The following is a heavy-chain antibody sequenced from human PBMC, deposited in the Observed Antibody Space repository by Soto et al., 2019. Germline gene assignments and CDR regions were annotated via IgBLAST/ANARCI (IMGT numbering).Heavy chain of an antibody. D-gene: IGHD6-6*01. CDR2: IIPIFGTA. CDR3: ARVRSSSSSGSDY. J-gene: IGHJ4*02. Sequence: SVKVSCKASGGTFSSYAISWVRQAPGQGLEWMGGIIPIFGTANYAQKFQGRVTITADESTSTAYMELSSLRSEDTAAYYCARVRSSSSSGSDYWGQGTLVTVPS. V-gene: IGHV1-69*13. CDR1: GGTFSSYA.